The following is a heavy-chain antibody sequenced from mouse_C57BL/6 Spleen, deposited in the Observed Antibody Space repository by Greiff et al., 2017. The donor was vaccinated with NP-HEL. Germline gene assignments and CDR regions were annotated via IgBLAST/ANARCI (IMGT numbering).Heavy chain of an antibody. D-gene: IGHD1-1*02. CDR3: ARERGGYMEGYFDV. Sequence: VQLQQSGAELVRPGASVKLSCKASGYTFTDYYINWVKQRPGQGLEWIARIYPGSGNTYYNEKFKGKATLTAEKSSSTAYMQLSSLTSEDSAVYFCARERGGYMEGYFDVWGTGTTVTVSS. CDR1: GYTFTDYY. V-gene: IGHV1-76*01. CDR2: IYPGSGNT. J-gene: IGHJ1*03.